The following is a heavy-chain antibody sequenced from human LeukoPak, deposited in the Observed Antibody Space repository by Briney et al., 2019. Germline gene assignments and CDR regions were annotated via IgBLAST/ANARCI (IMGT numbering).Heavy chain of an antibody. J-gene: IGHJ5*02. V-gene: IGHV4-38-2*02. Sequence: PSETLSLTCTVSGYSISSGYDWGWIRQPPGKGLEWIGSIYYRRTTYYNPSLKSRVTISINTSENQFSLRLSSMTAADTAVYYCAREVGGWYLSWGQGTLVTVSS. CDR3: AREVGGWYLS. D-gene: IGHD6-19*01. CDR1: GYSISSGYD. CDR2: IYYRRTT.